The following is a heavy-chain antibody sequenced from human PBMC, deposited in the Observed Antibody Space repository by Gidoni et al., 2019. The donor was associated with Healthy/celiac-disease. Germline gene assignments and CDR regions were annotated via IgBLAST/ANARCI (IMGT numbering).Heavy chain of an antibody. Sequence: EVQLVESGGGMVKPGGSLRLSFAASGFPFSSYRINWVRQAPGKGLEWVSSISSSSSYRYYADSVKGRFTISRDNAKNSLYLQMNSLRAEDTAVYYCARDQVVEWELLRYYYYYGMDVWGQGTTVTVSS. J-gene: IGHJ6*02. CDR2: ISSSSSYR. V-gene: IGHV3-21*01. CDR1: GFPFSSYR. CDR3: ARDQVVEWELLRYYYYYGMDV. D-gene: IGHD1-26*01.